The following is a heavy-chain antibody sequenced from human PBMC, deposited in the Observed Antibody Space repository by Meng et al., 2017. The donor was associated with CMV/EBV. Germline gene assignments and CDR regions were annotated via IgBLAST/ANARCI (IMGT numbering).Heavy chain of an antibody. CDR2: IIPILGIA. V-gene: IGHV1-69*10. D-gene: IGHD1-26*01. CDR1: GYIFSNLG. J-gene: IGHJ5*02. Sequence: CQASGYIFSNLGISWVRQAPGQGLEWMGGIIPILGIANYAQKFQGRVTITADKSTSTAYMELSSLRSEDTAVYYCAGESGSYSFDPWGQGTLVTVSS. CDR3: AGESGSYSFDP.